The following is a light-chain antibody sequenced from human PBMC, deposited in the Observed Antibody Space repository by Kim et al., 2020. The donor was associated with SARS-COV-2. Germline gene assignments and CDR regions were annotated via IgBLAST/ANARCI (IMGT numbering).Light chain of an antibody. CDR1: SSNLGSNS. Sequence: GHRLTHCCSGSSSNLGSNSVYWYQQLPGTAPKLLIYKSNQRPSGVPDRFSGSKSGTSASLAISGLRSEDEADYYCAAWDNSLSGWVFGGGTQLTVL. CDR3: AAWDNSLSGWV. V-gene: IGLV1-47*01. J-gene: IGLJ3*02. CDR2: KSN.